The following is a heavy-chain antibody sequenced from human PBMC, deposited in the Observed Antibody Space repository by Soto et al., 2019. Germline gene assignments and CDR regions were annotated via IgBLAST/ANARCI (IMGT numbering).Heavy chain of an antibody. D-gene: IGHD4-4*01. V-gene: IGHV3-23*01. Sequence: EVQLLESGGGLVQPGGSLRLSCSGSGFTFSSYAMSWVRQAPGKELEWVSAISDSGGRTYYTDSVKGRFTISRDNSKNTLFLQMNSLRAEDTAVYYCAKDHDYSISYPDYWGQGTLVTVSS. CDR3: AKDHDYSISYPDY. J-gene: IGHJ4*02. CDR2: ISDSGGRT. CDR1: GFTFSSYA.